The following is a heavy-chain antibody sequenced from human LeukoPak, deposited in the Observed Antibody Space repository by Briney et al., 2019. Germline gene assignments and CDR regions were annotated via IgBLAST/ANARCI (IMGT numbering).Heavy chain of an antibody. V-gene: IGHV1-3*03. CDR1: GYSFTSHY. Sequence: GASVKVSCKASGYSFTSHYMHWVRQAPGQRLEWMGWINAGNGNTKYSQEFQGRVTITRDTSASTAYMELSSLRSEDMAVYYCAREAYSSSDLDYWGQGTLVTVSS. D-gene: IGHD6-6*01. J-gene: IGHJ4*02. CDR2: INAGNGNT. CDR3: AREAYSSSDLDY.